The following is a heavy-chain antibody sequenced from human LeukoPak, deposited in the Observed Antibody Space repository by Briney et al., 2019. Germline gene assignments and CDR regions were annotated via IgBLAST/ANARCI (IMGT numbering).Heavy chain of an antibody. V-gene: IGHV1-8*01. Sequence: ASVKVSCKASGYTFTNYDINWVRQATGQGPEWMGWMNPKSGNTGYAQKFQGRVTMTRNTSISTAYMELSSLRSDDTAVYYCARDQNIVVVVAALRQREMGGFDPWGQGTLVTVSS. CDR3: ARDQNIVVVVAALRQREMGGFDP. D-gene: IGHD2-15*01. CDR1: GYTFTNYD. J-gene: IGHJ5*02. CDR2: MNPKSGNT.